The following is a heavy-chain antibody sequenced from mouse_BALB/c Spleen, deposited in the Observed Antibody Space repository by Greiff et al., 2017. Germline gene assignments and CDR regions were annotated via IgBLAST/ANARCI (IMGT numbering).Heavy chain of an antibody. CDR2: IDTSDSYT. V-gene: IGHV1-69*01. D-gene: IGHD2-4*01. J-gene: IGHJ1*01. Sequence: QVQLQQPGAELVMPGASVKMSCKASGYTFTDYWMHWVKQRPGQGLEWIGAIDTSDSYTSYNQKFKGKATLTVDESSSTAYMQLSSLTSEDSAVYYCARRDDYEDFDVWGAGTTVTVSS. CDR1: GYTFTDYW. CDR3: ARRDDYEDFDV.